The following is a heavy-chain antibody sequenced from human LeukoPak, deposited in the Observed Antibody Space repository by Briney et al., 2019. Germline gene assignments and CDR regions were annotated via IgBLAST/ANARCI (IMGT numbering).Heavy chain of an antibody. CDR3: AREPYSLSAFDI. Sequence: GGSLRLSCAASGFTVSSNYMSWVRQAPGKGLEWVSVIYSGGSTYYADSVKGRFTISRDNSKNTLYLQMNSLRAEDTAVYYCAREPYSLSAFDIWGQGTMVTVSS. CDR2: IYSGGST. D-gene: IGHD5-12*01. CDR1: GFTVSSNY. J-gene: IGHJ3*02. V-gene: IGHV3-53*01.